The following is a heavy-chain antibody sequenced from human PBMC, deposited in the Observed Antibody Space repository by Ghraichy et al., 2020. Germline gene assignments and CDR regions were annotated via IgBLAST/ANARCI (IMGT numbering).Heavy chain of an antibody. V-gene: IGHV3-11*06. CDR2: ISSSSSYT. CDR3: ARDPGDRDPQNYFDY. D-gene: IGHD7-27*01. J-gene: IGHJ4*02. Sequence: GGSLRLSCAASGFTFSDYYMSWIRQAPGKGLEWVSYISSSSSYTNYADSVKGRFTISRDNAKNSLYLQMNSLRAEDTAVYYCARDPGDRDPQNYFDYWGQGTLVTVSS. CDR1: GFTFSDYY.